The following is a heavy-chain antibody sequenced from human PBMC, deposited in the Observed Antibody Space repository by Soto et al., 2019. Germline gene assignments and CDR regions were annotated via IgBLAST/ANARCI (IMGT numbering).Heavy chain of an antibody. V-gene: IGHV1-69*02. D-gene: IGHD1-1*01. CDR1: GGTFSSYT. J-gene: IGHJ4*02. Sequence: GASVKVSCKASGGTFSSYTISRVRQAPGQGLEWMGRIIPILGIANYAQKFQGRVTITADKSTSTAYMELSSLRSEDTAVYYCARGVGWNDPGKYYFDYWGQGTLVTVSS. CDR2: IIPILGIA. CDR3: ARGVGWNDPGKYYFDY.